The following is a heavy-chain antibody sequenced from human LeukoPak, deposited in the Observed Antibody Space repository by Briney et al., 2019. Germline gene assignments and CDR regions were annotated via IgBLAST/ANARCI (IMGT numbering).Heavy chain of an antibody. CDR1: GFTLSSYG. V-gene: IGHV3-7*03. Sequence: GGSLRLSCAASGFTLSSYGMHWVRQAPGKGLEWVANIRQDGDTKYYVDSVKGRFTISRDNAMNSLYLQMNSLRAEDTAIYYCARSLPYGTTWYGRSDFWGQGTLVTVSS. J-gene: IGHJ4*02. CDR2: IRQDGDTK. CDR3: ARSLPYGTTWYGRSDF. D-gene: IGHD6-13*01.